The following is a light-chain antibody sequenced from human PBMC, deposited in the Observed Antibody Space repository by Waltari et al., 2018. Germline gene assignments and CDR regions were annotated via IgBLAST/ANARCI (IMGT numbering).Light chain of an antibody. J-gene: IGLJ3*02. CDR2: KNN. CDR1: NSHIGSHN. V-gene: IGLV1-47*01. CDR3: AAWDDSLSGRV. Sequence: VLHQPPSASGTPGQGVITSRPGCNSHIGSHNLSWYQHLPGTAPTLLIYKNNQRPSGVPERFSGSKSGTSASLAISGLRSEDEADYYCAAWDDSLSGRVFGGGTKLTVL.